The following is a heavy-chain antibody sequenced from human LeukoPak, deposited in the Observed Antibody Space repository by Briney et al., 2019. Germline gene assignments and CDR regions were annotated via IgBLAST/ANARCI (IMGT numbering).Heavy chain of an antibody. CDR3: ARQHGDYGYYYYMDV. CDR2: IFPRDFDT. CDR1: GYSFTNYW. Sequence: PGESLKISCEATGYSFTNYWIAWVRQTPGKGLEWMGIIFPRDFDTRYNPSFQGQVIISVDKSVTTAYLQWKSLKASDTAMYYCARQHGDYGYYYYMDVWGKGTTVTVSS. V-gene: IGHV5-51*01. D-gene: IGHD4-17*01. J-gene: IGHJ6*03.